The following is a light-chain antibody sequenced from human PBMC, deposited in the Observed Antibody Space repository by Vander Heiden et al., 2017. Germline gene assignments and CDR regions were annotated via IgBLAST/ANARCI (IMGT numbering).Light chain of an antibody. CDR3: QQSYSTPPG. Sequence: DIQITQTPSSLSASVGDRVTITCRASQSISSYLNWYQQKPGKAPQLLIYAASSLQSGVPSRFSGSGSGTDFTLTISSLQPEDFATYYCQQSYSTPPGFGQGTKVEIK. CDR2: AAS. J-gene: IGKJ1*01. V-gene: IGKV1-39*01. CDR1: QSISSY.